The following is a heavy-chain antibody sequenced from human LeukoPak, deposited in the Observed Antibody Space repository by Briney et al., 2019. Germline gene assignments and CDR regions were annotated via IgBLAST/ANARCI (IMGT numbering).Heavy chain of an antibody. D-gene: IGHD3-3*01. V-gene: IGHV4-39*01. Sequence: PSETLSLTCTVSGDSISSNNYFWGWIRQPPGKGLEWIGNIFYRGNTYYNPSLKSRLTISVDTSKNQFSLRLSSATAADTAVYYCARLMRAPFRVAIGSLDYWGQGTLVTVSS. CDR3: ARLMRAPFRVAIGSLDY. CDR1: GDSISSNNYF. CDR2: IFYRGNT. J-gene: IGHJ4*02.